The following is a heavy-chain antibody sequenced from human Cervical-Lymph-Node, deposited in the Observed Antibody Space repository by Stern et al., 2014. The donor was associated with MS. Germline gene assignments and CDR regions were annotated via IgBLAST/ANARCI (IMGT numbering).Heavy chain of an antibody. CDR1: GYTFTSYY. V-gene: IGHV1-46*03. CDR2: INPGDGST. J-gene: IGHJ4*02. D-gene: IGHD5-18*01. CDR3: ARNRGYSSRGTHYFDY. Sequence: VQLVESGAEVKKPGASVKVSCKASGYTFTSYYMHWVRQAPGQGLEWLGVINPGDGSTSYAQKFQGRVTMTRATSTSTVYLELSSLRSEDTAAYYCARNRGYSSRGTHYFDYWGQGTLVTVSS.